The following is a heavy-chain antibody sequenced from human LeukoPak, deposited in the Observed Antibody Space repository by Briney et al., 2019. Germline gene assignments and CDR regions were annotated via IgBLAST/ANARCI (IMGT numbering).Heavy chain of an antibody. CDR2: SNAGNGNT. Sequence: GASVKVSCKASGYTFTSYAMHWVRQAPGQRLEWMGWSNAGNGNTKYSQKFQGRVTITRDTSASTAYMELSSLRSEDTAVYYCARWLDQLADAFDIWGQGTMVTVSS. CDR1: GYTFTSYA. D-gene: IGHD6-19*01. V-gene: IGHV1-3*01. CDR3: ARWLDQLADAFDI. J-gene: IGHJ3*02.